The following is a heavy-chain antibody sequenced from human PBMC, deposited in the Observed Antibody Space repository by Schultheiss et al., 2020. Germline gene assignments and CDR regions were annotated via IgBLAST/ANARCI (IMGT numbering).Heavy chain of an antibody. CDR1: GFTFGDYA. Sequence: SLKISCAASGFTFGDYAMHWVRQAPGKGLEWVSGISWNSGSIGYADSVKGRFTISRDNAKNSLYLQMNSLRAEDTALYYCAKDINYDSSGYYYGYYYYGMDVWGQGTTVTVSS. J-gene: IGHJ6*02. CDR2: ISWNSGSI. CDR3: AKDINYDSSGYYYGYYYYGMDV. D-gene: IGHD3-22*01. V-gene: IGHV3-9*01.